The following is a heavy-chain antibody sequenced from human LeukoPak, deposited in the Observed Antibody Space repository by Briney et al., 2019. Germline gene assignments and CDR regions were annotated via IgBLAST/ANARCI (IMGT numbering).Heavy chain of an antibody. V-gene: IGHV4-61*02. Sequence: SETLSLTCTVSGGSISSGSYYWSWIRQPAGKGLERIGRIYTSGSTNYNPSLKSRVTISVDTSKNQFSLKLSSVTAADTAVYYCAGRRKQQPPGYWGQGTLVTVSS. J-gene: IGHJ4*02. D-gene: IGHD6-13*01. CDR2: IYTSGST. CDR3: AGRRKQQPPGY. CDR1: GGSISSGSYY.